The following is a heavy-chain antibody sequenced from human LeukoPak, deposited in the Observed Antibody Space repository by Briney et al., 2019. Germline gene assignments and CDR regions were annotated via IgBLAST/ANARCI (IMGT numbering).Heavy chain of an antibody. CDR3: AREGDTAMSYNWFDP. Sequence: ASVKVSCKASGGTFSSYAISWVRQAPGQGLEWMGGISPIFGTANYAQKFQGRVTITADKSTSTAYMERSSLRSEDTAVYYCAREGDTAMSYNWFDPWGQGTLVTVSS. V-gene: IGHV1-69*06. CDR2: ISPIFGTA. D-gene: IGHD5-18*01. CDR1: GGTFSSYA. J-gene: IGHJ5*02.